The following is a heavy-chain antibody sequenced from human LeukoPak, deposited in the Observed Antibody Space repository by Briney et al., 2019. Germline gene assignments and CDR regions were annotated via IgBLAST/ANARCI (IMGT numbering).Heavy chain of an antibody. J-gene: IGHJ4*02. CDR2: IHPRDGST. V-gene: IGHV1-46*01. CDR3: ARDQEGFDY. CDR1: GHTFTSNY. Sequence: GASVKVSCKASGHTFTSNYIHWVRQAPGQGLEWMGMIHPRDGSTSYAQKFQGRVTVTRDTSTSTVHMELSGLRSEDTAVYYCARDQEGFDYWGQGTLVTVSS.